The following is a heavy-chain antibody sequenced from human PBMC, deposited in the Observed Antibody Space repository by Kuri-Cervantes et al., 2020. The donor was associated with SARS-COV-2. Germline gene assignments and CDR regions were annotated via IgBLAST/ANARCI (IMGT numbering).Heavy chain of an antibody. V-gene: IGHV4-39*02. Sequence: SETLSLTCTVSAGSISSTNYYWGWIRQPPGKGLEWIGTMYYSGSTYYNPSLKSRVTISGDTSKNQFSLKLSSVTAADTAVYYCAREGGYDFWSGYPLNYYMDVWGQGTKVTVSS. J-gene: IGHJ6*03. D-gene: IGHD3-3*01. CDR3: AREGGYDFWSGYPLNYYMDV. CDR1: AGSISSTNYY. CDR2: MYYSGST.